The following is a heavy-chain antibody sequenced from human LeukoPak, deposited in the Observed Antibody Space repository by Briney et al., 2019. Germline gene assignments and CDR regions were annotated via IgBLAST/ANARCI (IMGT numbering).Heavy chain of an antibody. Sequence: GGSVRLSCAASGFNFANSYMSWARQAPGKGLEWVGRIKNNVGGGTADYSAPVKGRFTISRDDSKNTLYVQMNSLKTEDTAVYYCTSDWGVLADNWGQGTLVTVSS. CDR1: GFNFANSY. D-gene: IGHD3-16*01. J-gene: IGHJ4*02. CDR2: IKNNVGGGTA. V-gene: IGHV3-15*01. CDR3: TSDWGVLADN.